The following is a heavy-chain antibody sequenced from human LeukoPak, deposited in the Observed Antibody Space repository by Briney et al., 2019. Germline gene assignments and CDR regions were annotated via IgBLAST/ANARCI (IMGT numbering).Heavy chain of an antibody. V-gene: IGHV1-8*01. CDR1: GYTFTSYD. J-gene: IGHJ4*02. D-gene: IGHD3-22*01. CDR2: MNPNSGNT. CDR3: ARAVHYYDSSGYTILFDY. Sequence: ASVKVSCKASGYTFTSYDINWVRQATGQGLEWMGWMNPNSGNTGYAQKFQGRVTMTRNTSISTAYMELSSLRSEDTAVYYCARAVHYYDSSGYTILFDYCGQGTLVTVSS.